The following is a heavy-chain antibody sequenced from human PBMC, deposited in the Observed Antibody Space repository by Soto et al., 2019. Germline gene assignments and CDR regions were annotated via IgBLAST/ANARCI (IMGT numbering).Heavy chain of an antibody. CDR3: ARLEGLATISYYFDF. V-gene: IGHV4-59*08. D-gene: IGHD5-12*01. CDR1: GGSISSYY. CDR2: IYYSGST. Sequence: ETLSLTCTVSGGSISSYYWSWIRQPPGKGLEWIGFIYYSGSTYYNPSLQTRVTISVDKSKSQFSLKLSSVTAADSAVYFCARLEGLATISYYFDFWGPGALVTVSS. J-gene: IGHJ4*02.